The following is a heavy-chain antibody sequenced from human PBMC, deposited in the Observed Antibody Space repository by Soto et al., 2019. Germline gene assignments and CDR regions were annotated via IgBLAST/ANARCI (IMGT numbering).Heavy chain of an antibody. Sequence: EVQLLESGGRLVQPGGSLRLSCAASGFSFSIYAMNWVRQAPGQGLEWVSGISGGGGSTYHADSVKGRFTISRDNSKNTLYLQMNSLRAEDTAVYYCAKDPMSYDSSAQFDSWGQGTLVTVSS. J-gene: IGHJ4*02. CDR2: ISGGGGST. CDR1: GFSFSIYA. CDR3: AKDPMSYDSSAQFDS. D-gene: IGHD3-22*01. V-gene: IGHV3-23*01.